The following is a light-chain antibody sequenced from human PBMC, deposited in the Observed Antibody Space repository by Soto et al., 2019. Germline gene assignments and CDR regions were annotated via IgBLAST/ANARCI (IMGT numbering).Light chain of an antibody. CDR1: SSDIGSYNH. Sequence: QSVLTQPASASGSPGQSITISCSGTSSDIGSYNHVAWYQQFPGKSPKLMIYAVSDRPSGVSDRFSGSKSGITASLTISGLQTEDEADYYCISYTDRQSYLFGTGTKSPS. CDR2: AVS. V-gene: IGLV2-14*03. J-gene: IGLJ1*01. CDR3: ISYTDRQSYL.